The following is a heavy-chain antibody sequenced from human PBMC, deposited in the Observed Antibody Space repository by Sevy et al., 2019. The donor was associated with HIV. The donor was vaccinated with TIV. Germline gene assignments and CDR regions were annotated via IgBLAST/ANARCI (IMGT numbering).Heavy chain of an antibody. CDR3: ARGNSGSFDY. Sequence: GGSLRLSRAASGFSFSSYWMHWVRQAPGKGLEWVANIKQDESEKYYAASVKGRFTISRDNAKNSVYLQMNSLRPEDTAIYYCARGNSGSFDYWGQGTLVTVSS. CDR2: IKQDESEK. CDR1: GFSFSSYW. V-gene: IGHV3-7*03. J-gene: IGHJ4*02. D-gene: IGHD3-22*01.